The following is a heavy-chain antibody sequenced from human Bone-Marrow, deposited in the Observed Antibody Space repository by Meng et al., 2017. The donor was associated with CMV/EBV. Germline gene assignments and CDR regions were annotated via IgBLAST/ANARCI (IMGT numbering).Heavy chain of an antibody. Sequence: CAVYGASFSGYYWTWIRQPPGEGLEWIGEINHSGRTSYSPSLKSRVTMSVDTSKNHFSLKLTSVTAADTAVYFCAKLVAAEGWFDPWGQGTLVTVSS. D-gene: IGHD2-2*01. J-gene: IGHJ5*02. CDR1: GASFSGYY. CDR3: AKLVAAEGWFDP. CDR2: INHSGRT. V-gene: IGHV4-34*01.